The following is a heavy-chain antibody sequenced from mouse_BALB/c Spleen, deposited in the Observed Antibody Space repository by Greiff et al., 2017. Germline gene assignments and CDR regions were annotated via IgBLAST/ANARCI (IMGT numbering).Heavy chain of an antibody. CDR2: IWTGGGT. CDR1: GFSLTSYD. CDR3: VRGGYYDYDDAMDY. V-gene: IGHV2-9-2*01. Sequence: VQGVESGPGLVAPSQSLSITCTVSGFSLTSYDISWIRQPPGKGLEWLGVIWTGGGTNYNSAFMSRLSISKDNSKSQVFLKMNSLQTDDTAIYYCVRGGYYDYDDAMDYWGQGTSVTVSS. J-gene: IGHJ4*01. D-gene: IGHD2-4*01.